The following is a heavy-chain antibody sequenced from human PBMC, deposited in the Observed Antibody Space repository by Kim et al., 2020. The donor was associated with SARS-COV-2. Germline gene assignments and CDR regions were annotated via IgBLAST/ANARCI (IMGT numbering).Heavy chain of an antibody. Sequence: SGPTLVNPTQTLTLTCTFSGFSLSTSGVGVGWIRQPPGKALEWLALIYWDDDKRYSPSLKSRLTITKDTSKNQVVLTMTNMDPVDTATYYCAHMVENYYDSPEGDAFDIWGQGTMVTVSS. D-gene: IGHD3-22*01. V-gene: IGHV2-5*02. CDR3: AHMVENYYDSPEGDAFDI. J-gene: IGHJ3*02. CDR1: GFSLSTSGVG. CDR2: IYWDDDK.